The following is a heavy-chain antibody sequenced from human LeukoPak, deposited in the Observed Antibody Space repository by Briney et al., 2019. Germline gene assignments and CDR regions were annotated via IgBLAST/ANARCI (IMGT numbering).Heavy chain of an antibody. V-gene: IGHV4-34*01. J-gene: IGHJ4*02. D-gene: IGHD6-13*01. CDR1: GGCFSGYY. Sequence: SETLSLTCAVYGGCFSGYYWSWIGQPPGEGLEWIGEINHSGSANYNPSLKSRVTIAVDRSKNQFALQLSSVTAADTAVYYCARAQRLKWGMAAAGQGLDYWGQGTLVTVSS. CDR3: ARAQRLKWGMAAAGQGLDY. CDR2: INHSGSA.